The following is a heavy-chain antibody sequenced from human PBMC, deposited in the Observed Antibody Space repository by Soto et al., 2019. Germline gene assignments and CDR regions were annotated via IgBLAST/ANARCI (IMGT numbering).Heavy chain of an antibody. Sequence: QVQLVESGGGGVQPGTSLRLSCVVSGFTLSNTGVHWVRQAPGKVLEWVAMISHDGFSQHYVDSVRGRFTISRDNSKNPLYLPMASLRPEDTSVYYCAKDWGSSGWFHWFDSWGQGTLVIVSS. V-gene: IGHV3-30*18. D-gene: IGHD6-13*01. CDR3: AKDWGSSGWFHWFDS. J-gene: IGHJ5*01. CDR2: ISHDGFSQ. CDR1: GFTLSNTG.